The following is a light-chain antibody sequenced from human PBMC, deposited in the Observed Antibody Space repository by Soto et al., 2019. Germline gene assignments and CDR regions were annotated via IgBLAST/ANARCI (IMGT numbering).Light chain of an antibody. J-gene: IGKJ5*01. CDR3: QQYNSWPTIT. V-gene: IGKV3-15*01. CDR1: QSVSSS. CDR2: GAS. Sequence: EIVLTQSQGSLSLSPGERATLSCRASQSVSSSYLAWFQQRPGQSPRLLIYGASTRATGIPARFSSSGCGTEFTLPISSLQSEDFSVYYCQQYNSWPTITLGQGTRLEIK.